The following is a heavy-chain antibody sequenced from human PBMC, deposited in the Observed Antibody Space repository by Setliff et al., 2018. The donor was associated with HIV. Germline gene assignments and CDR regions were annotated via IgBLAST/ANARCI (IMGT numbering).Heavy chain of an antibody. J-gene: IGHJ3*02. CDR1: GDSISSGYYY. CDR3: ARDGETTVMGDAFDI. V-gene: IGHV4-61*02. D-gene: IGHD4-4*01. CDR2: IYTSGRT. Sequence: LSLTCTVSGDSISSGYYYWSWIRQPAGKGLEWIGRIYTSGRTKYNPSLQSRVTISVDASKNQFSLRLRSVTAADTAVYYCARDGETTVMGDAFDIWGQGTMVTV.